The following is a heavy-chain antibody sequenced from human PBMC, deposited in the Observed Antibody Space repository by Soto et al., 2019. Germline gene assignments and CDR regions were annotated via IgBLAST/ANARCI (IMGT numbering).Heavy chain of an antibody. D-gene: IGHD5-12*01. CDR2: IIPVFGTT. CDR1: GGTFKNNG. CDR3: ARENGVAVATILYYFDY. J-gene: IGHJ4*02. Sequence: QVHLVQSGAEVKKAGSSVKVSCKAPGGTFKNNGISWVRQAPGQGLEWMGGIIPVFGTTNYAQKFQGRLTITADDFTSTVDMELSRLRYEDTAVYYCARENGVAVATILYYFDYWGPGTLVTVSS. V-gene: IGHV1-69*01.